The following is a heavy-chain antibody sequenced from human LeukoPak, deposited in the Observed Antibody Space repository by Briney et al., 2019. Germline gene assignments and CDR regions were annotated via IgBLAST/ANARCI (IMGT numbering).Heavy chain of an antibody. V-gene: IGHV3-30*01. J-gene: IGHJ4*02. CDR3: ARDRAKAADYYFDY. CDR2: ISHDGRDK. CDR1: GFTFTSYA. Sequence: GGSLRLSCAASGFTFTSYAMHWVRQAPGKGLEWVAVISHDGRDKHHADSVKGRFIISRDNSKNTLYLQMNSLRAEDTALYYWARDRAKAADYYFDYWGQGSLVSVSS. D-gene: IGHD6-13*01.